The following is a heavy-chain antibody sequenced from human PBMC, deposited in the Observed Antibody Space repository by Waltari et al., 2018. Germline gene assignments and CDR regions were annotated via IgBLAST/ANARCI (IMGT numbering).Heavy chain of an antibody. J-gene: IGHJ6*02. CDR1: GGSISNLNFY. CDR3: AVSPDTATSRAAFHF. D-gene: IGHD5-18*01. Sequence: QVQLQESGPGLAKASQTLSLTCDVSGGSISNLNFYWGWIRQPAGKGLEWIGRIYRSGVTDYNPSLRGRATMCLDRSKNQFSLTVDSLIAADTAVYYCAVSPDTATSRAAFHFWGPGTTVSVSS. CDR2: IYRSGVT. V-gene: IGHV4-61*02.